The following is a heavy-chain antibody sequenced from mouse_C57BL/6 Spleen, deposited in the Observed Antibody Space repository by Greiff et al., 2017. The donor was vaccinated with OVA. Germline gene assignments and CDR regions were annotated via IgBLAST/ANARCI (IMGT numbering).Heavy chain of an antibody. CDR2: IYPGSGNT. CDR3: ARRRLRRPHFDY. J-gene: IGHJ2*01. V-gene: IGHV1-66*01. CDR1: GYSFTSYY. D-gene: IGHD2-4*01. Sequence: VKLVESGPELVKPGASVKISCKASGYSFTSYYIHWVKPRPGQGLAWIGWIYPGSGNTKYNEKFKGKATLTADTSSSTAYMQLSSLTSEDSAVYDCARRRLRRPHFDYWGQGTTLTVSS.